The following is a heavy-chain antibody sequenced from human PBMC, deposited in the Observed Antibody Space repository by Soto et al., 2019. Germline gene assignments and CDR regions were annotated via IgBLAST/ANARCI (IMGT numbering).Heavy chain of an antibody. J-gene: IGHJ6*03. CDR1: GFSLSTSGVG. CDR2: IYWDDDK. D-gene: IGHD6-6*01. CDR3: AHSRLYSSSYYYYYYMDV. V-gene: IGHV2-5*02. Sequence: SGPTLVKPTQTLTLTCTFSGFSLSTSGVGVGWIRQPPGKALEWLALIYWDDDKRYSPSLKSRLTITKDTSKNQVVLTMTNMDPVDTATYYCAHSRLYSSSYYYYYYMDVWGKGTTVTVSS.